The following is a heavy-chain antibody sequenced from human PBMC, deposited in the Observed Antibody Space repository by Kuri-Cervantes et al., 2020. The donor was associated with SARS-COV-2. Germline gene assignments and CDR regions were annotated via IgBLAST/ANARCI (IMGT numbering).Heavy chain of an antibody. V-gene: IGHV3-23*01. Sequence: GGSLRLSCADSRFTFNNYALIWVRQAPGKGLEWVSSISGSGDDTHYADSVKGRFTISRDISKNTLYLQMNSLRAEDTAVYYCARDSEGSTAVRPGYFYGMDVWGQGTTVTVSS. CDR1: RFTFNNYA. J-gene: IGHJ6*02. CDR2: ISGSGDDT. D-gene: IGHD6-6*01. CDR3: ARDSEGSTAVRPGYFYGMDV.